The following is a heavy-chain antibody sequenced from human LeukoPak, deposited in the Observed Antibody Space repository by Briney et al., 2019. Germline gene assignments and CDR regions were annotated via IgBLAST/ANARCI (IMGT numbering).Heavy chain of an antibody. CDR2: INSDGSRT. CDR1: GFTLSSYW. D-gene: IGHD3-16*01. Sequence: GGSLRLSCAASGFTLSSYWMHWVRQAPGKGLVWVSRINSDGSRTSYADSVKGRITISRDNAKNTMYLQMNSLRAEDTAVYYCVRASQGGVDWFDPWGQGTLVTVSS. J-gene: IGHJ5*02. CDR3: VRASQGGVDWFDP. V-gene: IGHV3-74*01.